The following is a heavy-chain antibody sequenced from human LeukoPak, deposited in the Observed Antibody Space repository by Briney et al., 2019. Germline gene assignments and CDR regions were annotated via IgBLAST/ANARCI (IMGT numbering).Heavy chain of an antibody. Sequence: SVTVTCKDSRFTFTKQGISWVRQAPGQGLAGMGWISAYNGDTKYAQKFQGRLTMTTVTADTKASMDLRSLRSNGTAVYFCERDPSNTSGRDPYFDYWGQGTLVTVSS. V-gene: IGHV1-18*01. J-gene: IGHJ4*02. CDR2: ISAYNGDT. D-gene: IGHD6-19*01. CDR3: ERDPSNTSGRDPYFDY. CDR1: RFTFTKQG.